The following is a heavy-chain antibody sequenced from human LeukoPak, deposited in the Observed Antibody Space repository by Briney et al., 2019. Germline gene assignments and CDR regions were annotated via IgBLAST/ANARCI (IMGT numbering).Heavy chain of an antibody. CDR2: ISSSSSTI. CDR3: ARGRYCSSTSCSSIYDFWSGYPY. V-gene: IGHV3-48*01. CDR1: GFTFSRYD. D-gene: IGHD2-2*01. Sequence: TGGSLRLSCAASGFTFSRYDLSWVRQAPGKGLEWVSYISSSSSTIYYADSVEGRFTVSRDNAKNSLYLQMNSLRAEDTAVYYCARGRYCSSTSCSSIYDFWSGYPYWGQGTLVTVSS. J-gene: IGHJ4*02.